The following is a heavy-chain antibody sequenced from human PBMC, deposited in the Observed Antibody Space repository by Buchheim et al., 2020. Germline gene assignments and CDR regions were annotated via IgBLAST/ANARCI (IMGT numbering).Heavy chain of an antibody. CDR1: GGSISSGGYY. D-gene: IGHD3-22*01. J-gene: IGHJ4*02. Sequence: VQLQESGPGLVKPSQTLSLTCTVSGGSISSGGYYWNWIRHHPGKGLEWIGYIYNGVTTHYNPSLRSRLIISVDKSENQFSLKLSSVTAADTAVYYCARAGYYDSRGYLGDFDYCGQGTL. CDR2: IYNGVTT. CDR3: ARAGYYDSRGYLGDFDY. V-gene: IGHV4-31*03.